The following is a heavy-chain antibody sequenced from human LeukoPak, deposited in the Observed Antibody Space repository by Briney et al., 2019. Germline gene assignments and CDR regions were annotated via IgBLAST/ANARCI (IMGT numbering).Heavy chain of an antibody. CDR1: GFTFSSYS. CDR3: ARDLIAAAGTGFDY. J-gene: IGHJ4*02. CDR2: ISSSSSTI. D-gene: IGHD6-13*01. Sequence: QTGGSLRLSCAASGFTFSSYSMNWVRQAPGKGLEWVSYISSSSSTIYYADSVKGRFTISRDNAKNSLYLQMNSLRAEDTAVYYCARDLIAAAGTGFDYWGQGTLVTVSS. V-gene: IGHV3-48*01.